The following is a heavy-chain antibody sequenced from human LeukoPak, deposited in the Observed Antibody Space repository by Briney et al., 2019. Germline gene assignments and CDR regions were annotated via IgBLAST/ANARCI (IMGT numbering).Heavy chain of an antibody. CDR3: ARASSDGIIPAATSFDC. Sequence: PGGSLRLSCAASGFTFSSYAMHWVRQAPGKGLEYVSAISSNGGSTYYANSVKGRFTISRDNSKNTWYLQMNSLRVEDTAVYYCARASSDGIIPAATSFDCWGQGTLVTVSS. V-gene: IGHV3-64*01. D-gene: IGHD2-2*01. CDR2: ISSNGGST. J-gene: IGHJ4*02. CDR1: GFTFSSYA.